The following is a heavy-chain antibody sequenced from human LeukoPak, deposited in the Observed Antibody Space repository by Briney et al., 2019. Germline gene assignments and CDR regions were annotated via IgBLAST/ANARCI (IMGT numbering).Heavy chain of an antibody. CDR3: AREYSAFDY. CDR2: IYYSGST. J-gene: IGHJ4*02. CDR1: GDPISTSSDY. Sequence: SETLSLTCTVSGDPISTSSDYKWTWIRQPPRKGLEWIGYIYYSGSTNYNPSLQSRVTISVDTSNNQFSLKLTSVTAADTAVYYCAREYSAFDYWGQGTLVTVSS. D-gene: IGHD5-12*01. V-gene: IGHV4-61*08.